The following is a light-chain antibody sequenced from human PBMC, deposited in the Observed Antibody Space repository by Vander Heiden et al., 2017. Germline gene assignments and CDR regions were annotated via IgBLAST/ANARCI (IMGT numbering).Light chain of an antibody. CDR1: QSVNTNF. CDR3: QQYGTSPVT. CDR2: GAS. J-gene: IGKJ5*01. Sequence: EIVLTQSPDTLSLSPGERATLSCRASQSVNTNFLAWYQQKPGQAPRLLMSGASTRATGVPDRFSGSGSGTDFTFIISRLESEDCAVYFCQQYGTSPVTFGQGTRLELK. V-gene: IGKV3-20*01.